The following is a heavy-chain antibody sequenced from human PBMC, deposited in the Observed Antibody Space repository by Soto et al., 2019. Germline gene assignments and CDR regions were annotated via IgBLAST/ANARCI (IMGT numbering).Heavy chain of an antibody. CDR2: ISAYNGNT. CDR1: GYTFTSYG. V-gene: IGHV1-18*01. J-gene: IGHJ6*02. D-gene: IGHD2-2*01. Sequence: QVQLVQSGAEVKKPGASVKVSCKASGYTFTSYGISWVRQAPGQGLEWMGWISAYNGNTNYAQKLQGRVTMTTDTSTSTASMELRSLRSDDTAVYYWARAPRCYACYYYGMDVWGQGTTVTVSS. CDR3: ARAPRCYACYYYGMDV.